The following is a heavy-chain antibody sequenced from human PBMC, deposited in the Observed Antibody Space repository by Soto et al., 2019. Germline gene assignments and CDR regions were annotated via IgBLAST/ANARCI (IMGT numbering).Heavy chain of an antibody. CDR2: IDSRGRTL. D-gene: IGHD6-6*01. CDR1: GFTFSDYS. V-gene: IGHV3-11*01. J-gene: IGHJ4*02. CDR3: ARQAARNYIDS. Sequence: VGSLRLSSVASGFTFSDYSMSWIRQAPGKGLEWLAFIDSRGRTLSYADSVRGRFTISRDNAENSVYLQMDSLRADDTAVYYCARQAARNYIDSWGQGKSVTVSS.